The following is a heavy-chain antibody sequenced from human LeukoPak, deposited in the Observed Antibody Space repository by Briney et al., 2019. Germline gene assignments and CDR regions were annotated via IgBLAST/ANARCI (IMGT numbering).Heavy chain of an antibody. CDR1: GFTFDDYA. Sequence: GGSLRLSCAASGFTFDDYAMHWVRQAPGKGLEWVSGISWNSGSIGYADSVKGRFTISRDNAKNSLYLQINSLRAEDTALYYCAKDMRGYSYGYSNYDYWGQGTLVTVSS. J-gene: IGHJ4*02. CDR2: ISWNSGSI. D-gene: IGHD5-18*01. V-gene: IGHV3-9*01. CDR3: AKDMRGYSYGYSNYDY.